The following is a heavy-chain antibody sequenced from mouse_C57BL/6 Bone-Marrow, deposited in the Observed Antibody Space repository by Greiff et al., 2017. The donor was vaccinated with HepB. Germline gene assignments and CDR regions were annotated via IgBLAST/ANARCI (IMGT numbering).Heavy chain of an antibody. CDR3: ASEGFAY. V-gene: IGHV5-4*01. Sequence: EVQLQESGGGLVKPGGSLKLSCAASGFTFSSYAISWVRQTPEKRLEWVATISDGGSYTYYPDNVKGRFTISRDNAKNNLYLQMSHLKSEDTAMYYCASEGFAYWGQGTLVTVSA. J-gene: IGHJ3*01. CDR2: ISDGGSYT. CDR1: GFTFSSYA.